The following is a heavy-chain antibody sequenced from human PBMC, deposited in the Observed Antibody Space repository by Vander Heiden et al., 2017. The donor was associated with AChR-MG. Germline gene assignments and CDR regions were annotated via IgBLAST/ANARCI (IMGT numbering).Heavy chain of an antibody. D-gene: IGHD2-21*02. Sequence: QVPLMQSGAAVRKPGSSVNVSCRASGGTFSRYAISWVLQSPGQGLEWGGGIIHMLGTADYAQKSQGRVTMTADESTSTAYMELSSLRSEDTAVYYCATAPNFPPFCGGDCYSPFDYWGKGTLVTVSS. CDR2: IIHMLGTA. V-gene: IGHV1-69*01. CDR3: ATAPNFPPFCGGDCYSPFDY. CDR1: GGTFSRYA. J-gene: IGHJ4*02.